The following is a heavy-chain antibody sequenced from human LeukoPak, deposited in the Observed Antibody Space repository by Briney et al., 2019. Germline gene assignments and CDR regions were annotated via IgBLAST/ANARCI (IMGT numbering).Heavy chain of an antibody. CDR1: GFTFSSYG. J-gene: IGHJ4*02. V-gene: IGHV3-30*02. CDR3: AKDNQPLLWVLSNIDWY. Sequence: GGSLRLSCAASGFTFSSYGMHWVRQAPGKGLEWVAFIRYDGSNKYYADSVKGRFTISRDNSKNTLYLQMNSLRAEDTAVYYCAKDNQPLLWVLSNIDWYWGQGTLVTVSS. D-gene: IGHD2-2*01. CDR2: IRYDGSNK.